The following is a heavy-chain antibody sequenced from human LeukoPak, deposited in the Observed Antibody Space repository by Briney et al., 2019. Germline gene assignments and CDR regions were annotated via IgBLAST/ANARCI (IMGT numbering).Heavy chain of an antibody. J-gene: IGHJ5*02. Sequence: SETLSLTCAVYGGSFSGYYWSWIRQPPGKGLEWIGEINHSGSTNYNPSLKSRVTISVDTSKNQFSLKLSSVTAADTAVYYCARGRYCSGGSCYRGGPNWFDPWGQGTLVTVSS. CDR3: ARGRYCSGGSCYRGGPNWFDP. CDR1: GGSFSGYY. D-gene: IGHD2-15*01. CDR2: INHSGST. V-gene: IGHV4-34*01.